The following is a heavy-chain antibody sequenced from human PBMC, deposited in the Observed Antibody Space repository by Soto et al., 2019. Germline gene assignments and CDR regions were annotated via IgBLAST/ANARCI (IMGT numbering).Heavy chain of an antibody. Sequence: GASVKVSCKASGYTFTSYDINWVRQATGQGLEWMGWMNPNSGNTGYAQKFQGRVTMTRNTSISTAYMELSSLRSEDTAVYYCARVPPGSGWLFFDYWGQGTLVTVSS. CDR1: GYTFTSYD. V-gene: IGHV1-8*01. CDR3: ARVPPGSGWLFFDY. D-gene: IGHD6-19*01. CDR2: MNPNSGNT. J-gene: IGHJ4*02.